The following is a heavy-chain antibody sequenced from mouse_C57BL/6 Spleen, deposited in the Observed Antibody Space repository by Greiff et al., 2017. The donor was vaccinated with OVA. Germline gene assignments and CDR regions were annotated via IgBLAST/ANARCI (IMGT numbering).Heavy chain of an antibody. CDR2: IWSDGSS. CDR1: GFTLTSYG. CDR3: ARHGNYAMDY. J-gene: IGHJ4*01. Sequence: QVQLKESGPGLVAPSQSLTLSCTASGFTLTSYGVHWVRQPPGKGLEWLVEIWSDGSSTYNSALKSRLSISKDNSKSQVFLTMNSLQTDDTTMYCFARHGNYAMDYWGQGTSVTVSS. V-gene: IGHV2-6-1*01.